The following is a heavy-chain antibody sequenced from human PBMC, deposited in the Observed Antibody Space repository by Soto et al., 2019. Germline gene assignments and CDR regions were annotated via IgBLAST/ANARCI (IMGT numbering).Heavy chain of an antibody. Sequence: ASVKVSCKASGGTFSSYAISWVRQAPGQGLEWMGGIIPIFGTANYAQKFQGRVTITADESTSTAYMELSSLRSEDTAVYYCARGGEVATAIPPRDYYYGMDVWGQGTTVTVS. J-gene: IGHJ6*02. CDR1: GGTFSSYA. CDR3: ARGGEVATAIPPRDYYYGMDV. CDR2: IIPIFGTA. V-gene: IGHV1-69*13. D-gene: IGHD2-21*02.